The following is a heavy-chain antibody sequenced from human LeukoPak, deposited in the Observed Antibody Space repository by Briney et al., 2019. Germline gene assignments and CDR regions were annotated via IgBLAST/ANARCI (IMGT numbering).Heavy chain of an antibody. Sequence: ASVKVSCKASGYTFTSYGLSWVRQDPGQGLEWMGWISSYNGNTNYAPKLQGGVTMTTDTSTSTAYMELRSLRSDDTAVYYCARDTGLTGYYSIDYWGQGNLVTVSS. J-gene: IGHJ4*02. CDR1: GYTFTSYG. V-gene: IGHV1-18*01. D-gene: IGHD3-9*01. CDR2: ISSYNGNT. CDR3: ARDTGLTGYYSIDY.